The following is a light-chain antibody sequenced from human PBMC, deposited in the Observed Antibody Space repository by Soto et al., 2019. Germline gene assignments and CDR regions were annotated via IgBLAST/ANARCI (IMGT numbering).Light chain of an antibody. J-gene: IGLJ1*01. Sequence: QSVLTQPASVSGSPGQSITISCTGPSSDVGRHNAVSWYQQHPGKVPQLMIYDVSIRPSGISDRLSASKSGNMASLTISGLQAEDEADYYCSSYRVGGSYVFGTGTQLTVL. CDR3: SSYRVGGSYV. CDR1: SSDVGRHNA. V-gene: IGLV2-14*03. CDR2: DVS.